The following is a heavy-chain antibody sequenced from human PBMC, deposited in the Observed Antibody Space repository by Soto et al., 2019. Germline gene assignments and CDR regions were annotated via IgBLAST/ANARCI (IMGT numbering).Heavy chain of an antibody. CDR2: ISYDGSNK. Sequence: PGGSLRLSCAASGFTFSSYGMHWVRQAPGKGLEWVAVISYDGSNKYYADSVKGRFTISRDNSKNTLYLQMNSLRAEDTAVYYCAKDILAYCGGDCYSPSYWGQGTLVTVSS. D-gene: IGHD2-21*02. CDR3: AKDILAYCGGDCYSPSY. CDR1: GFTFSSYG. V-gene: IGHV3-30*18. J-gene: IGHJ4*02.